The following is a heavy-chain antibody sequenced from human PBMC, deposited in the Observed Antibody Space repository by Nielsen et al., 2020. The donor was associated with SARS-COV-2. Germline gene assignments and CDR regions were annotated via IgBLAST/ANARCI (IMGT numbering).Heavy chain of an antibody. CDR1: GFTFSDYY. J-gene: IGHJ6*03. Sequence: GESLKISCAASGFTFSDYYMSWIRQAPGKGLEWVSYISSSGSTIYYADSVKGRFTISRDNAKNSLYLQMNSLRAEDTAVYYCAKDQDDGYYYYYMDVWGKGTTVTVSS. V-gene: IGHV3-11*04. CDR3: AKDQDDGYYYYYMDV. CDR2: ISSSGSTI. D-gene: IGHD3-3*01.